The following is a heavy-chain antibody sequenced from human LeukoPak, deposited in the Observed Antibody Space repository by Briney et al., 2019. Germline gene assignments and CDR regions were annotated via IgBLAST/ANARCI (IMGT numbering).Heavy chain of an antibody. CDR2: IYSSGST. Sequence: PSETLSLTCTVSGGSISSYYWSWIRQPPGKGLEWIGYIYSSGSTNYNPSLKSRVTISVATSKNQFSLKLSSVTAADTAVYYCARRNGQDIVATFRRRYYFDYWGQGTLVTVSS. V-gene: IGHV4-59*12. D-gene: IGHD5-12*01. J-gene: IGHJ4*02. CDR1: GGSISSYY. CDR3: ARRNGQDIVATFRRRYYFDY.